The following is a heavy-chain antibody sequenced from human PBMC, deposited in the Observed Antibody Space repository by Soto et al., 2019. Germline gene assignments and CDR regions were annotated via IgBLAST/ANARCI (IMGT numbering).Heavy chain of an antibody. CDR2: ISSSSSYI. CDR1: GFTFSSYS. D-gene: IGHD3-10*01. CDR3: ASITYYPEAFDI. J-gene: IGHJ3*02. Sequence: GSLRLSCAASGFTFSSYSLNWVRQAPGKGLEWVSSISSSSSYIYYADSVKGRFTTSRDNAKNSLYLQMNSLRAEDTAVYYCASITYYPEAFDIWGQGTMVTVSS. V-gene: IGHV3-21*01.